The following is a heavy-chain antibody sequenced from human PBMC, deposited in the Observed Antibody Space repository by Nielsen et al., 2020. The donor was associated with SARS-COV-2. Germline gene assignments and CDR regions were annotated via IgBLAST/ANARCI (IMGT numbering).Heavy chain of an antibody. Sequence: SLKISCAASGFTFDDYAMHWVRQAPGKGLEWVSGISWNSGSIGYADSVKGRFTISRDNAKNSLYLQMNSLRAEDTAVYYCARRNGSGYYRQFDYWGQGTLVTVSS. CDR1: GFTFDDYA. J-gene: IGHJ4*02. CDR2: ISWNSGSI. V-gene: IGHV3-9*01. CDR3: ARRNGSGYYRQFDY. D-gene: IGHD3-22*01.